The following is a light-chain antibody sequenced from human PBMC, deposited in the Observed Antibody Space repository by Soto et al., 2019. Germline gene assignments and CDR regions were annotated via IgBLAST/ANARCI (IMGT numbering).Light chain of an antibody. CDR1: SSDVGSYNY. CDR3: CSYTSSNTLVYV. V-gene: IGLV2-14*03. J-gene: IGLJ1*01. Sequence: QSALTQPAYVSGSPGQSGTISCTGSSSDVGSYNYVSWYQHHPGEAPKLIIYDVNTRPSGVSNRFSGSKSGNTASLTISGLQAEDEADYYCCSYTSSNTLVYVFGTGTKVTVL. CDR2: DVN.